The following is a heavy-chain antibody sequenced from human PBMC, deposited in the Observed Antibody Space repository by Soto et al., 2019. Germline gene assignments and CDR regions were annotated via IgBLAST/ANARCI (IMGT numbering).Heavy chain of an antibody. CDR3: ARGGKWVISAFDI. J-gene: IGHJ3*02. CDR2: INSDGSST. CDR1: GFTFSGYW. V-gene: IGHV3-74*01. D-gene: IGHD1-26*01. Sequence: GGSVRLSCAASGFTFSGYWMHWVRQAPGKGLVWVSRINSDGSSTSYADSVKGRFTISRDNAKNTLYLQMNSLRAEDTAVYYCARGGKWVISAFDIWGQGTMVTVSS.